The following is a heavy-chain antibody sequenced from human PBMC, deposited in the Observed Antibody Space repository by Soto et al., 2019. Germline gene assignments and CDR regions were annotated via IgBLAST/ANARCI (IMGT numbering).Heavy chain of an antibody. CDR3: AKDRMVLAAAPEGYYYYMDV. Sequence: QPGGSXRLSCAASGFTFSSYAMSWVRQAPGKGLEWVSAISGSGGSTYYADSVKGRFTISRDNSKNTLYLQMNSLRAEDTAVYYCAKDRMVLAAAPEGYYYYMDVWGKGTTVTVSS. CDR1: GFTFSSYA. J-gene: IGHJ6*03. D-gene: IGHD6-13*01. V-gene: IGHV3-23*01. CDR2: ISGSGGST.